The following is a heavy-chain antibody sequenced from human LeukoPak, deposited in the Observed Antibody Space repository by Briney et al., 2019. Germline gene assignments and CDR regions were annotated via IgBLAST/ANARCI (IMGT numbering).Heavy chain of an antibody. D-gene: IGHD2-2*01. J-gene: IGHJ4*02. Sequence: PSETLSLTCTVSGGSISSYYWSWIRQPPGKGLEWIGYIYTSGSTNYNPSLKSRVTISVDTSKNQFSLKLSSVTAADTAVYYCAREVPGSTRNHYFDYWGQGTLVTVSS. V-gene: IGHV4-4*09. CDR3: AREVPGSTRNHYFDY. CDR2: IYTSGST. CDR1: GGSISSYY.